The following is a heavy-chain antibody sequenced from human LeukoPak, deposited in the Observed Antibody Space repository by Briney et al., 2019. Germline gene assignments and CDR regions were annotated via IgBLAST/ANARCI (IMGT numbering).Heavy chain of an antibody. J-gene: IGHJ4*02. CDR1: GFTVSNNY. Sequence: GGSLRLSCAVSGFTVSNNYMNWVRQAPGKGLEWVSIIYSGGSTYYADSVKGRFTISRDNSKNTLYLQMNSLRAEDTAVYYCAKDSYGDNPDGVWGQGTLVTVSS. CDR2: IYSGGST. D-gene: IGHD4-17*01. CDR3: AKDSYGDNPDGV. V-gene: IGHV3-53*01.